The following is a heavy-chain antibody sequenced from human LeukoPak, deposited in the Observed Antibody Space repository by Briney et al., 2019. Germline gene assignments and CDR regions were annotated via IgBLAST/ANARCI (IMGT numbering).Heavy chain of an antibody. CDR2: MYSGGST. J-gene: IGHJ4*02. CDR1: GITVTSHY. Sequence: GGSLRLSCAASGITVTSHYMTWVRQAPGKGLEWVSLMYSGGSTYYADSVKGRFTISRDNSKNTVYLQMNSLRADDTAVYFCASGHDGGAFYDYWGQGSLVTVSS. V-gene: IGHV3-66*01. CDR3: ASGHDGGAFYDY. D-gene: IGHD3-22*01.